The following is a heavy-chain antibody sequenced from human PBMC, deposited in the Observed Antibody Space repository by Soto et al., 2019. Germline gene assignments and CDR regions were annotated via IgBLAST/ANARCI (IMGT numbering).Heavy chain of an antibody. CDR2: IIPFFGTA. CDR1: GGTFSTFG. CDR3: ARTAPMDAGDKYYYDF. D-gene: IGHD3-16*01. Sequence: QVQLVQSGAEVKKTGSSVKVSCKTSGGTFSTFGISWVRQAPGQGLEWMGGIIPFFGTAEYSQKFEDRITITADGSTNTVYMDLRSLTSEDTAIYYCARTAPMDAGDKYYYDFWGQGALVTVSS. J-gene: IGHJ4*02. V-gene: IGHV1-69*01.